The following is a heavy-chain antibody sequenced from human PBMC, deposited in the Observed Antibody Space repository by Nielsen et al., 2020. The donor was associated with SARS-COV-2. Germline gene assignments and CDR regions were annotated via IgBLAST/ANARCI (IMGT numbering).Heavy chain of an antibody. J-gene: IGHJ6*02. CDR1: GGSISSGGYY. D-gene: IGHD5-12*01. V-gene: IGHV4-31*03. CDR2: IYFSGRT. Sequence: LRLSCTVSGGSISSGGYYWSWIRHHPGKGLEWIGYIYFSGRTCYNPSLKSRVTISVDTSKNQFSLSLRSVTAADTAVYYCARESSGYDHYNYGMDVWGRGTTVTVSS. CDR3: ARESSGYDHYNYGMDV.